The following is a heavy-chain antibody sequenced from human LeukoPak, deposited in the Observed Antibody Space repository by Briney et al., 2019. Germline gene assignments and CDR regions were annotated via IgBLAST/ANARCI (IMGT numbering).Heavy chain of an antibody. Sequence: GGSLRLSCAASGFTFSSYAMSWVRQAPGKGLDWVSAISGSGDSTYYADSVKGRFTISRDNSKNTLYLQMNRLRVEDAAVYYCARAPVTSCRGAYCYPFDYWGQGTLVTVSS. CDR3: ARAPVTSCRGAYCYPFDY. CDR1: GFTFSSYA. D-gene: IGHD2-21*01. J-gene: IGHJ4*02. V-gene: IGHV3-23*01. CDR2: ISGSGDST.